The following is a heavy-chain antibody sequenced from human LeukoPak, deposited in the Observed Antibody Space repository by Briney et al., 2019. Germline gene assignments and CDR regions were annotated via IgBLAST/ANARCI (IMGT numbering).Heavy chain of an antibody. J-gene: IGHJ6*02. Sequence: GASVKVSCKASGYTFTSYYIHWVRQAPGKGLEWVASVKQEGTETSYVDSVRGRFTISRDNGRNSVYLQMNSLRTEDTAMYYCARGNTLEVWGQGTTVIVSS. CDR3: ARGNTLEV. V-gene: IGHV3-7*01. CDR2: VKQEGTET. D-gene: IGHD2/OR15-2a*01. CDR1: GYTFTSYY.